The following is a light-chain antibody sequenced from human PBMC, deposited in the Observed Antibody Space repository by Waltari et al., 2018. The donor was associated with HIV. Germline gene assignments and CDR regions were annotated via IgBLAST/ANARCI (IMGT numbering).Light chain of an antibody. V-gene: IGLV2-11*01. CDR2: EVI. CDR3: CSYAGTYTYVL. Sequence: QSALTQPRSVSGSPGQSVTISCTGTSSDVGGYDSVSWYLQHPGKVPKLIIYEVIKRPSGVPYRFSGSKSGNTASLTISVLQTEDEADYFCCSYAGTYTYVLFGGGTKLTVL. CDR1: SSDVGGYDS. J-gene: IGLJ3*02.